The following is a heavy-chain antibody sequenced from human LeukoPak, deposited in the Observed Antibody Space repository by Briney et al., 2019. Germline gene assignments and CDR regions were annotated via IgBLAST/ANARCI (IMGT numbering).Heavy chain of an antibody. V-gene: IGHV3-73*01. Sequence: GGSLRLSCAASGFTFSGSAMHWVRQASGKGLEWVGRIRSKANSYATAYAASVKGRFTISRDDSKNTAYLQMNSLKTEDTAVYYCTRSGSGGPFDYWGQGTLVTVSS. CDR2: IRSKANSYAT. J-gene: IGHJ4*02. D-gene: IGHD3-10*01. CDR3: TRSGSGGPFDY. CDR1: GFTFSGSA.